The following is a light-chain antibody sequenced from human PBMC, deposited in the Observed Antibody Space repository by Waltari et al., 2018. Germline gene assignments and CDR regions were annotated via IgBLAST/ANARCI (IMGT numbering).Light chain of an antibody. Sequence: DIQLTQSPSSVSASVGDRVTVACRASQGISSWLTWYQQKPGEAPKLLIFAASALETGVPSRFGGGGSGTEFNLTIRSLQPEDLGTYYCQQAADFPLTFGGGTKVEIK. CDR1: QGISSW. CDR2: AAS. V-gene: IGKV1-12*01. J-gene: IGKJ4*01. CDR3: QQAADFPLT.